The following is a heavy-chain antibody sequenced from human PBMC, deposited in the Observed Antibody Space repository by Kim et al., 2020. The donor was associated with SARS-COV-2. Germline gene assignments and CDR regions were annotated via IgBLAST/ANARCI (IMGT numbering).Heavy chain of an antibody. D-gene: IGHD1-26*01. J-gene: IGHJ4*01. Sequence: GGSLRLSCVASGFTFNTYGMHWVRQAPGKGLEWVAVISYDGSNKYYADSVKGRFTISRDNSKNTLYLQMNSLRIEDTAVYYCAKSFSGSYFGYDYWGHGTPVTVSS. CDR1: GFTFNTYG. CDR3: AKSFSGSYFGYDY. CDR2: ISYDGSNK. V-gene: IGHV3-30*18.